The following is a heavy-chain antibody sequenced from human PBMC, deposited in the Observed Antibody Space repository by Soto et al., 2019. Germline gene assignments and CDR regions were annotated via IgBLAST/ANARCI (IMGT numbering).Heavy chain of an antibody. CDR2: IRSKPNNYAT. CDR1: GFTFSGSA. CDR3: TRRAYSSGWYYDY. J-gene: IGHJ4*02. V-gene: IGHV3-73*01. Sequence: EVRLVESGGGLVQPGGSLKLSCEASGFTFSGSAMHWVRQAPGKGLEWVGRIRSKPNNYATEFAASVQGRFIMSRDDSKSTAYLQMNSLKTEDTAMYYCTRRAYSSGWYYDYWGQGTLVTVSS. D-gene: IGHD6-19*01.